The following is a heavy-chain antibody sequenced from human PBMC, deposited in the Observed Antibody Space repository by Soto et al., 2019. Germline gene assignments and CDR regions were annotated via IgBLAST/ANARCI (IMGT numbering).Heavy chain of an antibody. CDR1: GFTFTDYY. D-gene: IGHD6-25*01. CDR3: ARTTIPAASPFQH. CDR2: INPSGGDT. V-gene: IGHV1-46*01. Sequence: GXSGKVSCKASGFTFTDYYMHWVRQAPGQGLEWMGVINPSGGDTTYAHAFQGRVTMTRDTSTSTLYMELSNLRSADTAVYFCARTTIPAASPFQHWGQGTLVTVSS. J-gene: IGHJ1*01.